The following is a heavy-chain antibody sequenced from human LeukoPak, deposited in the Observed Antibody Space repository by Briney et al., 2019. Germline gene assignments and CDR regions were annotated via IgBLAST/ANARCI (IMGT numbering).Heavy chain of an antibody. D-gene: IGHD3-22*01. CDR3: ARGHYDSSGYVFDY. CDR1: GGSISSGRYF. CDR2: IYYSGST. Sequence: SQTLSLTCAVSGGSISSGRYFWSWIRQPAGKGLEWIGYIYYSGSTNYNPSLKSRVTISVDTSKNQFSLKLSSVTAADTAVYYCARGHYDSSGYVFDYWSQGTLVTVSS. J-gene: IGHJ4*02. V-gene: IGHV4-61*09.